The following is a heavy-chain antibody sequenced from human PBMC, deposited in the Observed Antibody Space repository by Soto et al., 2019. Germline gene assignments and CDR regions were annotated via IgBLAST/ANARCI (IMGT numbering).Heavy chain of an antibody. V-gene: IGHV3-7*03. CDR3: ARDLAYYDFWSGSFDY. J-gene: IGHJ4*02. D-gene: IGHD3-3*01. CDR2: IKQDGSEK. CDR1: GFTFSSYW. Sequence: GSLRLSCAASGFTFSSYWMSWVRQAPGKGLEWVANIKQDGSEKYYVDSVKGRFTISRDNAKNSLYLQMNSLRAEDTAVYYCARDLAYYDFWSGSFDYWGQGTLVTVSS.